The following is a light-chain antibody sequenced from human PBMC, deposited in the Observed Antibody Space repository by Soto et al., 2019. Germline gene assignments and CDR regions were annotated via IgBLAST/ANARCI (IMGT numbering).Light chain of an antibody. Sequence: QSALTQPASVSGSPGQSITISCTGTSSDVCDNNYVSWYQQHPGKSPKLMIYDVSDRPSGVSNRFSGSKSGNTASLTISGLQAEDEADYYCSSSTSSSTSVFGTGTMVTVL. V-gene: IGLV2-14*01. CDR2: DVS. CDR1: SSDVCDNNY. J-gene: IGLJ1*01. CDR3: SSSTSSSTSV.